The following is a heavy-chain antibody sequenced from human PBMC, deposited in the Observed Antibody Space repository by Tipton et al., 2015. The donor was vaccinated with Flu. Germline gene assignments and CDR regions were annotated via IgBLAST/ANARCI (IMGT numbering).Heavy chain of an antibody. D-gene: IGHD5-12*01. V-gene: IGHV4-39*01. CDR3: ARHLIVATSEPAFDI. Sequence: TLSLTCTVSGGSISSSSYYWGWIRQPPGKGLEWIGSIYYSGSTYYNPSLKSRVTISVDTSKNQFSLKLSSVTAADTAVYYCARHLIVATSEPAFDIWGQGTMVTVSS. J-gene: IGHJ3*02. CDR2: IYYSGST. CDR1: GGSISSSSYY.